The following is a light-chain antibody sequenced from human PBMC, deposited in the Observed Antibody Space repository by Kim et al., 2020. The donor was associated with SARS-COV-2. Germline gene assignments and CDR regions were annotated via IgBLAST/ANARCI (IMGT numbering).Light chain of an antibody. CDR2: KVS. Sequence: PASISCRFSQRLVYSDESTFLHWFQQRPGQSPRRLIYKVSKRDSGVPDRFSGSGSGTDFTLKISRVEAEDVGIYYCMQGTHWPLTFGGGTKVDIK. CDR3: MQGTHWPLT. J-gene: IGKJ4*01. V-gene: IGKV2-30*01. CDR1: QRLVYSDESTF.